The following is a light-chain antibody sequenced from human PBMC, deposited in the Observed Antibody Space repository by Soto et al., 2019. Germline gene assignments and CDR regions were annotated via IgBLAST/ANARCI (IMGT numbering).Light chain of an antibody. CDR2: GAS. V-gene: IGKV3-15*01. CDR1: QSISDT. CDR3: QQYNNGPWT. J-gene: IGKJ1*01. Sequence: EIVMTQSPATLSVSPGGRATLSCRASQSISDTLAWYQQKPGQAPRLLIHGASTRATGFPARFSGSGSGTDFTLTISSLQSEDFAVYYCQQYNNGPWTFGQGTKVEIK.